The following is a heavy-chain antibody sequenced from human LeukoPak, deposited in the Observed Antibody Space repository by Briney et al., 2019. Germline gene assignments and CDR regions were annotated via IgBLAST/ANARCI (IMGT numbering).Heavy chain of an antibody. CDR2: IKQDGSLK. Sequence: GGSLRLSCAASGFTFRNYWMSWVHQAPGKGLEWVANIKQDGSLKYYVDSLKGRFTISRDNAKTSVYLQMSSLRAEDTAVYFCARIGYSSSSFDYWGQGTLVTVSP. J-gene: IGHJ4*02. V-gene: IGHV3-7*01. D-gene: IGHD6-6*01. CDR3: ARIGYSSSSFDY. CDR1: GFTFRNYW.